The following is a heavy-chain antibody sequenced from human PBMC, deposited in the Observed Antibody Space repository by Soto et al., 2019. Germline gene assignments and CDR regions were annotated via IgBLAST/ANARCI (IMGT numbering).Heavy chain of an antibody. D-gene: IGHD3-22*01. CDR3: ARKDYYDSGMYYFDY. Sequence: QVQVVQSGADVKKPGASVKVSCKTSGYTFNKYPIHWVRQAPGQGLEWMGWINPANGDTGYSRKCQDRVTISRDTSASTAYMELSSLRSEDTAVYYCARKDYYDSGMYYFDYWGQGTLVTVSS. V-gene: IGHV1-3*01. CDR2: INPANGDT. J-gene: IGHJ4*02. CDR1: GYTFNKYP.